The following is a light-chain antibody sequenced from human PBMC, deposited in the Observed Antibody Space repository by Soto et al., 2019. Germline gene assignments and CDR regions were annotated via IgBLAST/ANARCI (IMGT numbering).Light chain of an antibody. CDR2: VPW. V-gene: IGKV3D-15*01. CDR1: QSVSNN. CDR3: QQYNNLRPWG. Sequence: EIVVIPSLRTLSLYLGDRATXSCRXSQSVSNNYLAWYQEKPGQSPGLLIYVPWGRATGIPDIFSCSASKPEFTLTISSARSEDFAVCCCQQYNNLRPWGFGQITKVDI. J-gene: IGKJ1*01.